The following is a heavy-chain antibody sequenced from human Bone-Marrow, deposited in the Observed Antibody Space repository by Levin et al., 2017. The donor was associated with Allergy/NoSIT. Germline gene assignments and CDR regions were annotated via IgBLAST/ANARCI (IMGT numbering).Heavy chain of an antibody. CDR3: AKRAMSGTYSPFDH. CDR1: GFTFSTYT. Sequence: PGESLKISCAASGFTFSTYTMTWVRQAPGKGLEWVSIINDSGDTTYHADSVKGRFTISRDNSKSTLYLQMNSLRVEDTALYYCAKRAMSGTYSPFDHWGQGALVTVSS. J-gene: IGHJ4*02. V-gene: IGHV3-23*01. CDR2: INDSGDTT. D-gene: IGHD1-26*01.